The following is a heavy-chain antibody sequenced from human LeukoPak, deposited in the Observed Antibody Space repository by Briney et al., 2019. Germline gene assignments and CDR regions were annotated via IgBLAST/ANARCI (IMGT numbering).Heavy chain of an antibody. V-gene: IGHV3-53*01. J-gene: IGHJ4*02. D-gene: IGHD6-13*01. CDR2: IYGGGST. Sequence: GGSLRLSCAASGFTVSSNYMSWVRQATGKGLEWVSVIYGGGSTYYADSVKGRFTTSRDSSKNTLYLQMNSLRAEDTAVYYCARDRGIAAAMDYWGQGTLVTVSS. CDR1: GFTVSSNY. CDR3: ARDRGIAAAMDY.